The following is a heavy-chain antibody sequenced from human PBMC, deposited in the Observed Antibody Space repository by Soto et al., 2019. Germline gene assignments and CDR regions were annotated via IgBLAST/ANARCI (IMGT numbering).Heavy chain of an antibody. J-gene: IGHJ4*02. CDR1: GFTFDDYA. CDR2: ISWNSGTI. CDR3: AKGSGIYYDSSGYYFEY. V-gene: IGHV3-9*01. Sequence: GGSLRLSCAASGFTFDDYAMHWVRRTPGKGLEWVSGISWNSGTIGYADSVKGRFTISRDNAKNSLYLQMNSLRADDTAFYYCAKGSGIYYDSSGYYFEYWGQGVPVTVSS. D-gene: IGHD3-22*01.